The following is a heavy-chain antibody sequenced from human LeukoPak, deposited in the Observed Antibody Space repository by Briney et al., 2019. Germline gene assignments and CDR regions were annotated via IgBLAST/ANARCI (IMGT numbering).Heavy chain of an antibody. V-gene: IGHV3-53*01. CDR3: ARDDSRSYYYYYGMDV. Sequence: PGGSLRLSCAASGFTVSSNYMSWVRQAPGKGLEWVSVIYSGGSTYYADSVKGRFTISRDNSKNTLYLQMNSLRAEDTAAYYCARDDSRSYYYYYGMDVWGQGTTVTVSS. CDR2: IYSGGST. J-gene: IGHJ6*02. CDR1: GFTVSSNY. D-gene: IGHD2-21*02.